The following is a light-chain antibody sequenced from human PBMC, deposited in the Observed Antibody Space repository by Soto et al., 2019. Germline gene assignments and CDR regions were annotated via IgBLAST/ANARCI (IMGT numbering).Light chain of an antibody. V-gene: IGKV1-9*01. CDR2: AAS. CDR1: QGISSY. J-gene: IGKJ3*01. CDR3: QQHNSFPIP. Sequence: IQLTQSPSSLSASVGDRVTITCRASQGISSYLAWYQQKPGKDPKLLIYAASTLQGGVPSRFSGSGSGTDFTLTISSLQPEDFATDYFQQHNSFPIPFGPGTKVDIK.